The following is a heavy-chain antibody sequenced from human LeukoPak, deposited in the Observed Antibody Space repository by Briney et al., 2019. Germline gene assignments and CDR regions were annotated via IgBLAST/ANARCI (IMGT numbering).Heavy chain of an antibody. CDR2: ISGSGGST. J-gene: IGHJ6*03. V-gene: IGHV3-23*01. D-gene: IGHD3-3*01. CDR1: GFTFSSYA. CDR3: VTRNYDFWSGYPNLYYYYYMDV. Sequence: GGSLRLSCAASGFTFSSYAMSWVRQAPGKGLEWVSAISGSGGSTYYADYVKGRFTISRDNSKNTLYLQMNGLRAEDTAVYYCVTRNYDFWSGYPNLYYYYYMDVWGKGTTVTVSS.